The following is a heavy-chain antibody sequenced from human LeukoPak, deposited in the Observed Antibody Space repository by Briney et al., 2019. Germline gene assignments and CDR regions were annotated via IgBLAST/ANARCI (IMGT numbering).Heavy chain of an antibody. D-gene: IGHD3-22*01. CDR2: IYYSGST. CDR3: ARYYGGDSSGYLNS. V-gene: IGHV4-59*01. J-gene: IGHJ4*02. Sequence: SETLSLTCTVCGGSISSYYWSWIRQPPGKGLEWMGYIYYSGSTDYNPSLKSRVTISIDTSKNQFSLKLSSVTAADTAVYYCARYYGGDSSGYLNSWGQGTLVTVSS. CDR1: GGSISSYY.